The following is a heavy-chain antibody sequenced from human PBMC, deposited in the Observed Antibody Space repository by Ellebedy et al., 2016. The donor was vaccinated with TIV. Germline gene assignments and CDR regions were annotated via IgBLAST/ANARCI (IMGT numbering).Heavy chain of an antibody. CDR2: INHSGST. CDR1: GGSFSGYY. Sequence: SETLSLXFAVYGGSFSGYYWSWIRQPPGKGMEWIGEINHSGSTNYNPSLKSRVTISVDTSKNQFSLKLSSVTAADTAVYYCARSLVGATDFDYWGQGTLVTVSS. V-gene: IGHV4-34*01. D-gene: IGHD1-26*01. J-gene: IGHJ4*02. CDR3: ARSLVGATDFDY.